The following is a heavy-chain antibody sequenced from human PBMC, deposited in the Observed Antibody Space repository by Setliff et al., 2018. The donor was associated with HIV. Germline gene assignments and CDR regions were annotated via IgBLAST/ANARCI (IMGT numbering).Heavy chain of an antibody. D-gene: IGHD6-19*01. CDR2: IYYTGAT. Sequence: SETLSLTCTVSGGSISSYYWSWIRQPPGKGLEWIGYIYYTGATNYNPSLKSRLTISLDTSKRQFSLKLSSVTAADTAVYYCARGKGSGWYLRFDYWGQGTLVTVSS. CDR3: ARGKGSGWYLRFDY. J-gene: IGHJ4*02. V-gene: IGHV4-59*12. CDR1: GGSISSYY.